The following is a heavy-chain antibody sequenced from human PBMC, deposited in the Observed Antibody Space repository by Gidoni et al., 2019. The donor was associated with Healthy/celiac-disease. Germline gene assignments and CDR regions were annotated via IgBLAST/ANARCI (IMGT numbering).Heavy chain of an antibody. V-gene: IGHV3-73*02. J-gene: IGHJ4*02. CDR3: TRLGFPPEEQWLDYFDY. CDR1: GFTFIGSA. CDR2: IRSKANSYAT. D-gene: IGHD6-19*01. Sequence: EVQLVESGGGLVQPGGSLKLSCAASGFTFIGSAQHWVRQASGNGLEWVGRIRSKANSYATAYAASVKGRFTISRDDAKNTAYLQMNSLKTEDTAVYYCTRLGFPPEEQWLDYFDYWGQGTLVTVSS.